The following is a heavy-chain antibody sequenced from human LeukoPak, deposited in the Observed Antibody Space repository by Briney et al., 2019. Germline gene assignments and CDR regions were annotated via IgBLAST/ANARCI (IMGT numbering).Heavy chain of an antibody. D-gene: IGHD2-2*01. CDR1: GGSISSCSYY. J-gene: IGHJ3*01. CDR3: ATKIGYCSTTSCPDDAFDV. V-gene: IGHV4-61*02. CDR2: IYTSGST. Sequence: SQTLSLTCTVSGGSISSCSYYWTWIRQPAGKGLEWIGRIYTSGSTNYNPSLKSRVTISVDTSKNQFSLKLSSVTAADTAVYYCATKIGYCSTTSCPDDAFDVWGQGTMVTVSS.